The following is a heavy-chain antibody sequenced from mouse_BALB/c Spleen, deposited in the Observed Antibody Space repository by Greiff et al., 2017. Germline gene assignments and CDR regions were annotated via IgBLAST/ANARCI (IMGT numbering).Heavy chain of an antibody. CDR2: ILPGSGST. J-gene: IGHJ4*01. CDR3: AREGLRGGYYAMDY. Sequence: VQLQQSGAELMKPGASVKISCKATGYTFSSYWIEWVKQRPGHGLEWIGEILPGSGSTNYNEKFKGKATFTADTSSNTAYMQLSSLTSEDSAVYYCAREGLRGGYYAMDYWGQGTSVTVSS. D-gene: IGHD3-1*01. CDR1: GYTFSSYW. V-gene: IGHV1-9*01.